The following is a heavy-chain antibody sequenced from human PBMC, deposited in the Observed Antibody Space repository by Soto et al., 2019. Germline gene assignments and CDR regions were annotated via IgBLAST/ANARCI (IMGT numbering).Heavy chain of an antibody. V-gene: IGHV1-8*01. CDR2: MNPNSGNT. Sequence: ASVKVSCKASGYTFTSYDINWVRQATGQGLEWMGWMNPNSGNTGYAQKFQGRVTMTRNPSISTAYMELSSLRSEYTAVYYCARGCGSSTSCSQGVDYYYYGMEVWGQGTTVTV. J-gene: IGHJ6*02. CDR3: ARGCGSSTSCSQGVDYYYYGMEV. CDR1: GYTFTSYD. D-gene: IGHD2-2*01.